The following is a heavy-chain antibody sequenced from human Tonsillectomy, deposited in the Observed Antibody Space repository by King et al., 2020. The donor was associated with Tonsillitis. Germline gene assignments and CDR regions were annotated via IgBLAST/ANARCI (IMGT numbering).Heavy chain of an antibody. Sequence: VQLVESGGGLVQPGGSLRLSCAASGFTFSSYAMSWVRQAPGKGLEWVSAISGSGGSTYFADSVKGRFTISRDNSKNTLYLQMNSLIAEDTAVYYCAKTTRLEDYYYGMDVWGQGTTVTVSS. CDR2: ISGSGGST. V-gene: IGHV3-23*04. J-gene: IGHJ6*02. CDR1: GFTFSSYA. D-gene: IGHD1-1*01. CDR3: AKTTRLEDYYYGMDV.